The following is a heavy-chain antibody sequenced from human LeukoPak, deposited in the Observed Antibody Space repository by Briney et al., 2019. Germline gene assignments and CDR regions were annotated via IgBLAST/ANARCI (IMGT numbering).Heavy chain of an antibody. D-gene: IGHD1-14*01. CDR3: AKPARTDYADH. CDR2: ISTSGGST. CDR1: GFTFSIYD. Sequence: PGGSLRLSCAASGFTFSIYDMSWVRQAPGKGLEWVSGISTSGGSTYYADSVKGRFTISRDNSKNMLHLQMNSLRAEDTAVYYCAKPARTDYADHWGQGTLVTVSS. J-gene: IGHJ4*02. V-gene: IGHV3-23*01.